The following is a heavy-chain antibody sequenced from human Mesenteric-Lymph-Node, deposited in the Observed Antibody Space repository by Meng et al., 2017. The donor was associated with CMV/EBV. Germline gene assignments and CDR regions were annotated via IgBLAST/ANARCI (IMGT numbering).Heavy chain of an antibody. CDR3: VREMAARGVDAFDI. CDR1: GFTFSSYS. D-gene: IGHD6-6*01. V-gene: IGHV3-21*01. J-gene: IGHJ3*02. Sequence: GGSLRLSCAASGFTFSSYSMNWVRQAPGKGLEWVSSISLGRRYINYADSVKGRFTVSRDNAKNSLYLQMNTLRAEDTAVYYCVREMAARGVDAFDIWGQGTMVTVSS. CDR2: ISLGRRYI.